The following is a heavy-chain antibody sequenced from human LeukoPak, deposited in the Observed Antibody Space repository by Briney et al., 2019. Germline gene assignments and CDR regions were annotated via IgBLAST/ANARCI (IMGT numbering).Heavy chain of an antibody. Sequence: GASVKVSCKASGYTFTSYDINRVRQATGQGLEGMGWMNPNSGNTGYAQKFQGRVTMTRNTSISTAYMELSSLRSEGTAVYYCARGLVDDFWSGYGGYVDYWGQGTLVTVSS. CDR3: ARGLVDDFWSGYGGYVDY. D-gene: IGHD3-3*01. V-gene: IGHV1-8*01. CDR1: GYTFTSYD. CDR2: MNPNSGNT. J-gene: IGHJ4*02.